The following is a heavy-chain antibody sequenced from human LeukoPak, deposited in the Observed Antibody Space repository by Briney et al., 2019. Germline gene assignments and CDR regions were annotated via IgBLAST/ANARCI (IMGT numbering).Heavy chain of an antibody. V-gene: IGHV3-30*02. D-gene: IGHD3-10*01. CDR3: AKDYGSGRVPNAFDI. Sequence: PGGSLRLSCAASGFTFSSYGMHWVRQAPGKGLEWVAFIRYDGSNKYYADSVKGRFTISRDNSKNTLYLQMNSLRAEDTAVYYCAKDYGSGRVPNAFDIWGQGTLVTVSS. CDR1: GFTFSSYG. CDR2: IRYDGSNK. J-gene: IGHJ4*02.